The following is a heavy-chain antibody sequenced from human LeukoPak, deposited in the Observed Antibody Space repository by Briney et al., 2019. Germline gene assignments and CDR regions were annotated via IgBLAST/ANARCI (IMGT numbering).Heavy chain of an antibody. Sequence: ASVKVSCKASGYTXISYYIHWVRQGPGQGLGWMGIINPSGGSTSYRQKFQGRVTMTRDTSTSTVYMEVSSLRSEDTAVYYCARGLPDSGSSSLNWLDPWGQGTLVTVSS. CDR1: GYTXISYY. D-gene: IGHD3-10*01. J-gene: IGHJ5*02. V-gene: IGHV1-46*01. CDR3: ARGLPDSGSSSLNWLDP. CDR2: INPSGGST.